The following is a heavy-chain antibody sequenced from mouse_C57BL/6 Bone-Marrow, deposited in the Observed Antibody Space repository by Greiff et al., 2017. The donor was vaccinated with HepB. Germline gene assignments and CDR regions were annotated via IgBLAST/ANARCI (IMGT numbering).Heavy chain of an antibody. CDR3: AIYDGYPWFAY. Sequence: VQLQQPGAELVKPGASVKLSCKASGYTFTSYWMHWVKQRPGQGLEWIGMIHPNSGSTNYNEKFKSKATLTVDKSSSTAYMQLSSLTSEDSAVYYCAIYDGYPWFAYWGQGTLVTVSA. CDR2: IHPNSGST. D-gene: IGHD2-3*01. J-gene: IGHJ3*01. V-gene: IGHV1-64*01. CDR1: GYTFTSYW.